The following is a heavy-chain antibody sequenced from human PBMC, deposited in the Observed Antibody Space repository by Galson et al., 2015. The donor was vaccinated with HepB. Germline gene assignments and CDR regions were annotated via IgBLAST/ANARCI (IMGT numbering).Heavy chain of an antibody. Sequence: SLRLSCAASGFTYGAYWMSWVRQAPGKGLEWVAIVNQDESIKHHVDSVKGRFTISRDNAKNSLFLQMNTLRVEDTAVYFCARDPGWGALDVWGQGTMVTVSS. D-gene: IGHD3-16*01. CDR3: ARDPGWGALDV. CDR1: GFTYGAYW. V-gene: IGHV3-7*01. CDR2: VNQDESIK. J-gene: IGHJ3*01.